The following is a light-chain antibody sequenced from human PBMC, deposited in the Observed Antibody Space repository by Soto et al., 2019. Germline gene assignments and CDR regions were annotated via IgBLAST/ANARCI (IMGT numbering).Light chain of an antibody. CDR3: QEYYRTPPWT. J-gene: IGKJ1*01. Sequence: DIVMTQSPDSLAVSLGERATINCKSSQSVLYSSKNKNCLAWYQQKPGQPPKLLIYWASTRESGVPDRFSGSGSGTDFTLTISSLQAEDVAVYYCQEYYRTPPWTFGQGTKVEIK. CDR1: QSVLYSSKNKNC. CDR2: WAS. V-gene: IGKV4-1*01.